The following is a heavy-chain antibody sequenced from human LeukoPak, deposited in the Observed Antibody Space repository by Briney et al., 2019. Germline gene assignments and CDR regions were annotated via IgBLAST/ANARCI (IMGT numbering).Heavy chain of an antibody. CDR3: ARGPRYVLWLSGHYGMDV. Sequence: SETLSLTCTVYGGSFSGYYWSWIRQPPGKGLEWIGEINHSGSTNYNPSLKSRVTISVDTSKNQFSLKLSSVTAADTAVYYCARGPRYVLWLSGHYGMDVWGQGTTVTVSS. CDR2: INHSGST. J-gene: IGHJ6*02. CDR1: GGSFSGYY. V-gene: IGHV4-34*01. D-gene: IGHD2/OR15-2a*01.